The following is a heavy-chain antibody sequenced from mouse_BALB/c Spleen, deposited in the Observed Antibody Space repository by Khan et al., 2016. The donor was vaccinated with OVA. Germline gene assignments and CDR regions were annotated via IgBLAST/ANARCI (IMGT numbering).Heavy chain of an antibody. CDR3: TDGYYRDAMDY. V-gene: IGHV1-37*01. CDR1: GYSFTGYF. J-gene: IGHJ4*01. D-gene: IGHD2-3*01. CDR2: INPYNGDT. Sequence: EVQLQESGPELVKPGASVKISCKASGYSFTGYFMNWVKQSHGKSLEWIGRINPYNGDTFYNQKFKGKATLTVDKSSSNAHMELLSLTSEDSAVYYCTDGYYRDAMDYWGQGTSVTVSS.